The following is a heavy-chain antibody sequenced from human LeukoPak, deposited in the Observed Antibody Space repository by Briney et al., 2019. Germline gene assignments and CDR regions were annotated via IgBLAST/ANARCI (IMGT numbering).Heavy chain of an antibody. CDR1: GYTFTSYG. V-gene: IGHV1-18*01. CDR3: ARGSIGPVGLWFGELPYYYYGMDV. J-gene: IGHJ6*02. CDR2: ISAYNGNK. D-gene: IGHD3-10*01. Sequence: ASVKVSCNASGYTFTSYGISWVRQAPGQGLEWMGWISAYNGNKNYAQKLQGRVTMTTDTSTSTAYMELRSLRSDDTAVYYCARGSIGPVGLWFGELPYYYYGMDVWGQGTTVTVSS.